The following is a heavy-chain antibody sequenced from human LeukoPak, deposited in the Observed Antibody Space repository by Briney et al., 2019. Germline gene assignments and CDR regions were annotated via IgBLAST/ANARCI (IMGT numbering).Heavy chain of an antibody. Sequence: GGSLRLSCAASGFTFSSYWMNWARQAPGKGLEWVASINHNGNVNYYVDSVKGRFTISRDNAKNSLYLQMNSLRAEDTALYYCAKDMWAPYSSGRYYYYGMDVWGQGTTVTVSS. V-gene: IGHV3-7*03. D-gene: IGHD6-19*01. CDR1: GFTFSSYW. CDR2: INHNGNVN. J-gene: IGHJ6*02. CDR3: AKDMWAPYSSGRYYYYGMDV.